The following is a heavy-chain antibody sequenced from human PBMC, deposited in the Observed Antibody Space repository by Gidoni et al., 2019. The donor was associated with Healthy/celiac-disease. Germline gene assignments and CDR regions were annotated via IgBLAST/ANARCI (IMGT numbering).Heavy chain of an antibody. CDR1: GSTFSSYS. CDR2: ISSSSSYI. V-gene: IGHV3-21*01. J-gene: IGHJ4*02. Sequence: EVQLVESGGGLVKPGGSLRLSCAASGSTFSSYSMNWVRQAPGKGLGWVSSISSSSSYIYYADSVKGRFTISRDNAKNSLYLQMNSLRAEDTAVYYCARAYAKRWLHVYYFDYWGQGTLVTVSS. D-gene: IGHD5-12*01. CDR3: ARAYAKRWLHVYYFDY.